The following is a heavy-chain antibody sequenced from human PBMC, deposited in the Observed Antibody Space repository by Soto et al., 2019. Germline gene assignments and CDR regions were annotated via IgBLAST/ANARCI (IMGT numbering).Heavy chain of an antibody. D-gene: IGHD3-9*01. Sequence: GGSLRLSCVASGFNFRSYYMNWVRQAPGKGLEWISFLSSPSNTIYYADSVRGRFTISRDNAKNSLYLQMNDLKHEDTAVYYCARSPGFDQNWFDSWGQGTQGTSPQ. CDR3: ARSPGFDQNWFDS. V-gene: IGHV3-48*02. J-gene: IGHJ5*01. CDR1: GFNFRSYY. CDR2: LSSPSNTI.